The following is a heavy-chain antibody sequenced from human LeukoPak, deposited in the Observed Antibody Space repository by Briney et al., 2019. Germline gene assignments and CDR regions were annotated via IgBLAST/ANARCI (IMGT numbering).Heavy chain of an antibody. D-gene: IGHD3-10*01. CDR2: IIPIFGTA. J-gene: IGHJ4*02. V-gene: IGHV1-69*01. Sequence: RASVKVSCKASGGTFSSYAISWVRQAPGQGLEWMGGIIPIFGTANYAQKFQGRVTITADESTSTAYMELSSLRSEDTAVYYCARSFKGDYYGPGDPIGYWGQGTLVTVSS. CDR3: ARSFKGDYYGPGDPIGY. CDR1: GGTFSSYA.